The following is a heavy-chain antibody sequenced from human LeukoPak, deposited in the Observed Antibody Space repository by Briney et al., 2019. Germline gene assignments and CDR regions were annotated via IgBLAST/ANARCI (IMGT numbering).Heavy chain of an antibody. J-gene: IGHJ6*03. CDR2: ITAYNGNT. CDR1: GYTFSSHG. D-gene: IGHD6-6*01. V-gene: IGHV1-18*01. CDR3: ARSPYSSSSYNYMDV. Sequence: ASVKVSCKASGYTFSSHGINWVRQGPGQGHEWRGWITAYNGNTNYALKLQDRLTMTTDTSTSTAYMELRSLTSDDTAVYYCARSPYSSSSYNYMDVWGKGTTVTVSS.